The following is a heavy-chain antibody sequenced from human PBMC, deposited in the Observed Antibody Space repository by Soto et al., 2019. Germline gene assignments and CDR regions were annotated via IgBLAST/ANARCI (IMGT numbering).Heavy chain of an antibody. CDR3: ATMNGYFEY. V-gene: IGHV3-23*01. Sequence: GALQLTSADSGFSSSSSRTSWVRQTPGKGLEWVAAITATGDRTYYADSVTGRFTISRDNSKKTHYLQMTSLRAEDTAMYYCATMNGYFEYWGQGTPVTGSS. CDR2: ITATGDRT. J-gene: IGHJ4*02. D-gene: IGHD3-22*01. CDR1: GFSSSSSR.